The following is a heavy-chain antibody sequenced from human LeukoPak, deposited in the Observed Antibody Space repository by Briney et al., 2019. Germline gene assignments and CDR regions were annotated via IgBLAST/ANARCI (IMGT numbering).Heavy chain of an antibody. D-gene: IGHD3-10*01. Sequence: SETLSLTCTVSGGSISSSSYYWGWIRQPPGKGLEWIGSIYYSGSTYYNPSLKSRVTISVDTSKNQFSLKLSSVTAADTAVYYCASLPSLWFGELFSNNWFDPWGQGTLVTVSS. CDR3: ASLPSLWFGELFSNNWFDP. CDR1: GGSISSSSYY. J-gene: IGHJ5*02. V-gene: IGHV4-39*07. CDR2: IYYSGST.